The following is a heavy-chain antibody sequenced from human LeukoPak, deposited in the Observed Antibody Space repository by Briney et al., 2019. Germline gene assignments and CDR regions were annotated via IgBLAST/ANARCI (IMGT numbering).Heavy chain of an antibody. D-gene: IGHD1-1*01. CDR2: ISSSGSTI. CDR3: ERAGNYFEY. CDR1: GFAFSTYE. Sequence: GGSLRLSCAASGFAFSTYEMNWVRQAPGKGLEWVSHISSSGSTIYYADSVKGRCTISRDNAKSSLYLQTNSLRAEDTAVYYCERAGNYFEYWGQGTLVTVSS. V-gene: IGHV3-48*03. J-gene: IGHJ4*02.